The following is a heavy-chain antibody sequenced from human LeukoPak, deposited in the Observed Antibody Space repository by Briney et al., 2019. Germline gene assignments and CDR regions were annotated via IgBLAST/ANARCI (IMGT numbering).Heavy chain of an antibody. D-gene: IGHD5-18*01. CDR1: GGTFSSYA. Sequence: ASVKVSCKASGGTFSSYAISWVRQAPGQGLEWMGRIIPILDIANYAQKLQGRVTITADKSTSTAYMELSSLRSDDTAVYYCARGSTAMAPFDYWGQGTLVTVSS. J-gene: IGHJ4*02. V-gene: IGHV1-69*04. CDR2: IIPILDIA. CDR3: ARGSTAMAPFDY.